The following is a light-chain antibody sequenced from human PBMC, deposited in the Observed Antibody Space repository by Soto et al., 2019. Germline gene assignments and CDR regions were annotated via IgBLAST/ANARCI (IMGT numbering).Light chain of an antibody. CDR2: DAA. V-gene: IGKV1-5*03. CDR3: QQYNRYSVH. J-gene: IGKJ4*01. CDR1: QSISNW. Sequence: DFQLPQSPSTLSASVGDRVTITCRASQSISNWLVWYQQKPGKAPKFLIYDAATLETGVPSRFSRSRYGTEFTLTIGSLQPDDFATYYCQQYNRYSVHFGGGTKVEMK.